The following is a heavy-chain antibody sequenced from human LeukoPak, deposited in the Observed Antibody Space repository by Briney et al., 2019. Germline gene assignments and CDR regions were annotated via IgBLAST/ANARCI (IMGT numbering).Heavy chain of an antibody. J-gene: IGHJ4*02. CDR2: IIPIFGTA. D-gene: IGHD3-10*01. Sequence: SVKVSCKASGGTFSSYAISWVRQAPGQGLEWMGGIIPIFGTANYAQKFQGRVTITADESTSTAYMELSSLRSEDTAVYYCARVYVGTQGDGSGSSSDYWGQGTLVTVSS. V-gene: IGHV1-69*13. CDR1: GGTFSSYA. CDR3: ARVYVGTQGDGSGSSSDY.